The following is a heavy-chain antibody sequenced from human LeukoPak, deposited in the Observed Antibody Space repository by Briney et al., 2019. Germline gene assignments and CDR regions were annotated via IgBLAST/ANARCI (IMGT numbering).Heavy chain of an antibody. CDR1: GGSISSYY. CDR2: IYYSGST. Sequence: SETLSLTCTVSGGSISSYYWSWIRQPPGKGLEWIGYIYYSGSTNYNPSLKSRVTISVDTSKNQFSLKLSSVTAADTAVYYCARHGYTYASAFDIWGQGTMVTVSS. J-gene: IGHJ3*02. D-gene: IGHD5-18*01. CDR3: ARHGYTYASAFDI. V-gene: IGHV4-59*01.